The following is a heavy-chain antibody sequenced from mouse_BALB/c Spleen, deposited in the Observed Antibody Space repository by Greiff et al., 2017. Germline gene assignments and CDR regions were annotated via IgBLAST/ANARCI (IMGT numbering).Heavy chain of an antibody. CDR2: ISSGGGST. CDR3: ARRGQLGLREFYYFDY. V-gene: IGHV5-12-1*01. CDR1: GFAFSSYD. D-gene: IGHD3-1*01. J-gene: IGHJ2*01. Sequence: EVQLVESGGGLVKPGGSLKLSCAASGFAFSSYDMSWVRQTPEKRLEWVAYISSGGGSTYYPDTVKGRFTISRDNAKNTLYLQMSSLKSEDTAMYYCARRGQLGLREFYYFDYWGQGTTLTVSS.